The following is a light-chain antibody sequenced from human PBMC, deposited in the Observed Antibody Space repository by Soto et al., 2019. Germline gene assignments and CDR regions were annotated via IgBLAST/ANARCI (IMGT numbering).Light chain of an antibody. V-gene: IGKV3-15*01. J-gene: IGKJ2*01. CDR1: QSVSIN. Sequence: EIVMTQSPATLSVSPGERVILSCRASQSVSINFAWFQQKRGQAPRLLIYAASTRATGIPARFSGSGSGTEFTLTISSLQAEDFSFYYCQQYHIWYTFGQGTELEIK. CDR3: QQYHIWYT. CDR2: AAS.